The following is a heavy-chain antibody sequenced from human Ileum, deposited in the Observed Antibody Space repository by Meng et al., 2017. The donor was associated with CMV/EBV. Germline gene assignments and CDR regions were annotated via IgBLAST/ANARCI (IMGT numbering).Heavy chain of an antibody. CDR1: GITFSDYT. D-gene: IGHD6-19*01. CDR2: TPYDGSNT. V-gene: IGHV3-30*04. CDR3: ARVWGGVAGRGDV. Sequence: GESLKISCAVSGITFSDYTMQWVRQAPGKGLEWVAGTPYDGSNTYYADSVRGRFTISRDNSKNTLYLQMSSLRAEDTAVYYCARVWGGVAGRGDVWGQGTTVTVSS. J-gene: IGHJ6*02.